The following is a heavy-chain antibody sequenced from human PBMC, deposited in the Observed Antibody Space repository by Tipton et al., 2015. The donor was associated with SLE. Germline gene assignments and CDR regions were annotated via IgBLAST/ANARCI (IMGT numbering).Heavy chain of an antibody. D-gene: IGHD1-7*01. CDR1: GGSISSHY. V-gene: IGHV4-59*11. Sequence: TLSLTCTVSGGSISSHYWSWIRQPPGKGLEWIGYIYYSGSTNYNPSLKSRVTISVDTSKNQFSLKLGSVTAADTAVYYCARDSNLSGQLELRYWGQGTLVTVSS. CDR2: IYYSGST. J-gene: IGHJ4*02. CDR3: ARDSNLSGQLELRY.